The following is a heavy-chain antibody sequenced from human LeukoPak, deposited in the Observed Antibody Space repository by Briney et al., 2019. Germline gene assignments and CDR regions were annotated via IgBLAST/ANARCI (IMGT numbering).Heavy chain of an antibody. D-gene: IGHD6-13*01. CDR2: TNTDGSST. CDR3: AKGVSSSWSNDAFDI. Sequence: GGSLRLSCAASGFTFSSYWMHWVRQAPGKGLVWVSGTNTDGSSTMYADSVKGRFTIARDNAKNTLYLQMNSLRAEDTAVYYCAKGVSSSWSNDAFDIWGQGTMVTVSS. V-gene: IGHV3-74*03. CDR1: GFTFSSYW. J-gene: IGHJ3*02.